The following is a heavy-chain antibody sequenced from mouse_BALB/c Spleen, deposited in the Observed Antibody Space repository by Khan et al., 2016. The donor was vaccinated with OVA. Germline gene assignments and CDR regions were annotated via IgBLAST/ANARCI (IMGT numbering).Heavy chain of an antibody. Sequence: QVQLQQSGAELVRPGASVKLSCKTSGYIFTSYWIHWVKQRSGQGLEWIARIYPGTGSTYYTEKFKGKAKQTAEKSSSTVYMPLSSLKSKDSADSFCARWGYDYPHAIDYWGQGTSVTVSS. CDR3: ARWGYDYPHAIDY. V-gene: IGHV1-76*01. J-gene: IGHJ4*01. CDR2: IYPGTGST. D-gene: IGHD2-4*01. CDR1: GYIFTSYW.